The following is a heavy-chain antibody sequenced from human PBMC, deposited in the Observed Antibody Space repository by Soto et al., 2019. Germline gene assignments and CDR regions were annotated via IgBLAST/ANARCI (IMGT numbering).Heavy chain of an antibody. Sequence: QVQLVQSGAEVKKPGASVKISCKASGYTFTTSYMHWVRQAPGQGLEWMGIINPSIDTTTYAQRFRGRVTMTRDTSTRTFYMELSGLRSEDTAIYYCARESPWSASGSSKYGTPLFHDYWGQGTLVTVSS. CDR2: INPSIDTT. CDR1: GYTFTTSY. V-gene: IGHV1-46*01. D-gene: IGHD3-10*01. CDR3: ARESPWSASGSSKYGTPLFHDY. J-gene: IGHJ4*02.